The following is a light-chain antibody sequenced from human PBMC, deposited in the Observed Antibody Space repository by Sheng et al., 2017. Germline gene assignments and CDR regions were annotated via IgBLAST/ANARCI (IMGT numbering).Light chain of an antibody. CDR1: SLRNYY. J-gene: IGLJ2*01. CDR3: NSRDYGGNLVV. V-gene: IGLV3-19*01. Sequence: SSELTQDPAVSVALGQTVRITCQGDSLRNYYASWYQQKPGQAPLFVIYGGDNRPSGIPDRFSGSRSGNTASLTITGAQAEDEADYYCNSRDYGGNLVVFGGGTKLTVL. CDR2: GGD.